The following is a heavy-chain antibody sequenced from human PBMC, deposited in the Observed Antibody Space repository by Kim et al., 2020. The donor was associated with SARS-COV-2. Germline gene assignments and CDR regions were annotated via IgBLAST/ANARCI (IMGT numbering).Heavy chain of an antibody. Sequence: ADSVKGRFTISRDNSKNTLYLQMNSLRAEDTAVYYCARGRYSSGWDEFDYWGQGTLVTVSS. J-gene: IGHJ4*02. CDR3: ARGRYSSGWDEFDY. D-gene: IGHD6-19*01. V-gene: IGHV3-53*01.